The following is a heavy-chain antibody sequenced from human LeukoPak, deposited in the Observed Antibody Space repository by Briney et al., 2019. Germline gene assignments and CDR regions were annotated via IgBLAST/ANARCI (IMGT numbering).Heavy chain of an antibody. CDR2: MNPNSGNT. D-gene: IGHD3-10*01. CDR3: ARFNGRGVSNDY. V-gene: IGHV1-8*01. CDR1: GYTFTSYD. J-gene: IGHJ4*02. Sequence: ASVKVSCKASGYTFTSYDINWVRQATGQGLEWMGWMNPNSGNTGYAQKFQGRVTMTKNTSISTAYMELSSLRSEDTAVYYCARFNGRGVSNDYWGQGTLVTVSA.